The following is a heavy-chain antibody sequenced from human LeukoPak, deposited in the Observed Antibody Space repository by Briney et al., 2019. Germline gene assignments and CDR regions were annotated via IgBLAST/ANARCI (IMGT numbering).Heavy chain of an antibody. Sequence: PSETLSLTCTVSGGSISSYYWSWIRQPPGKGLEWIGYIYYSGSTNYNPSLKSRVTISVDTSKNQFSLKLSSVTAADTAVYYCARGLYYYDSSGSDYYYYHYMDVWGKGTTVTVSS. CDR1: GGSISSYY. D-gene: IGHD3-22*01. J-gene: IGHJ6*03. CDR3: ARGLYYYDSSGSDYYYYHYMDV. V-gene: IGHV4-59*01. CDR2: IYYSGST.